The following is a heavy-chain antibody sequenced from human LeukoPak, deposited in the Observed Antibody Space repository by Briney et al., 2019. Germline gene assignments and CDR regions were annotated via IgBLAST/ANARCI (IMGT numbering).Heavy chain of an antibody. CDR1: GYTFTGYY. Sequence: ASVKVSCRASGYTFTGYYMHWVRQAPGQGLEWMGRINPNSGGTNYAQKFQGRVTMTRDTSISTAYMELSRLRSDDTAVYYCARESSSWTGANFDYWGQGTLVTVSS. CDR3: ARESSSWTGANFDY. J-gene: IGHJ4*02. D-gene: IGHD6-13*01. CDR2: INPNSGGT. V-gene: IGHV1-2*06.